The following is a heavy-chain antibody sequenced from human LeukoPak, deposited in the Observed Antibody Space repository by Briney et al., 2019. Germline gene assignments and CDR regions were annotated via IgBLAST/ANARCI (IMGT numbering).Heavy chain of an antibody. Sequence: GGSLRLSCAASGFTVSAYGMHWVRQAPGKGLEWVAVIWFDGSNKYYADSVKGRFTISRDNSKNTLYLQMNSLRAEDTAVYYCASAAGPFDNWGQGTLVTVSS. CDR1: GFTVSAYG. CDR3: ASAAGPFDN. CDR2: IWFDGSNK. D-gene: IGHD6-13*01. V-gene: IGHV3-33*01. J-gene: IGHJ4*02.